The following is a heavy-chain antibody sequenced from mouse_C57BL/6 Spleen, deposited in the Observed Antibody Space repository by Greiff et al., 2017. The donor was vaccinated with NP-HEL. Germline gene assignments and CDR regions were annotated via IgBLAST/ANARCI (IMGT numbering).Heavy chain of an antibody. V-gene: IGHV3-6*01. J-gene: IGHJ1*03. CDR2: ISYDGSN. CDR1: GYSITSGYY. D-gene: IGHD2-2*01. Sequence: EVQLVESGPGLVKPSQSLSLTCSVTGYSITSGYYWNWIRQFPGNKLEWMGYISYDGSNNYNPSLKNRISITRDTSKNQFFLKLNSVTTEDTATYYCARRGYDWYFDVWGTGTTVTVSS. CDR3: ARRGYDWYFDV.